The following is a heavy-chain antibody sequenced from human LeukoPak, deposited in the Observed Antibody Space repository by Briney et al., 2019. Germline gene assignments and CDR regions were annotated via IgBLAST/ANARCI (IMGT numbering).Heavy chain of an antibody. CDR3: ATHPLESHDIQFDY. D-gene: IGHD1-1*01. V-gene: IGHV3-49*04. CDR1: GLPFSDA. CDR2: IRISAYGATT. J-gene: IGHJ4*02. Sequence: GRSLRLSCSVSGLPFSDAVSWVRQLPGKGLEWVGFIRISAYGATTEYSAPVKDRFSISRDDSNSLVYLQMNTLKTEDTAVYYCATHPLESHDIQFDYWGQGAQVTVSS.